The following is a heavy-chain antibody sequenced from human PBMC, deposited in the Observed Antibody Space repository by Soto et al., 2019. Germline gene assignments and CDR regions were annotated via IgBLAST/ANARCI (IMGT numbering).Heavy chain of an antibody. D-gene: IGHD1-1*01. J-gene: IGHJ4*02. CDR3: ARGLFRAVHLTWFDY. Sequence: QVQLVQSGAEVKKPGSSVKVSCKASGGTFSSYAISWVRQAPGQGLEWMGGIIPIFGTATYAQKFQGRVTITADESTSTAYMELSSLRSADTAVYYCARGLFRAVHLTWFDYWGQGTMVTVSS. CDR2: IIPIFGTA. V-gene: IGHV1-69*01. CDR1: GGTFSSYA.